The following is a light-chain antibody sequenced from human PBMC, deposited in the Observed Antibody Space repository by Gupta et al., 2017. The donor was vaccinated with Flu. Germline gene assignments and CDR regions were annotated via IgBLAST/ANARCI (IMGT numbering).Light chain of an antibody. J-gene: IGLJ2*01. CDR2: KDT. CDR1: SLSGQY. CDR3: QLMDSSGNYCI. V-gene: IGLV3-25*03. Sequence: SYELTQPPSVSVSPGQTATITCSGHSLSGQYGYWYRQKAGQVPVVAIDKDTERPSGISERGACYWAGNKVTSHTRGVQAEDEADDYGQLMDSSGNYCIFGGGTKLTV.